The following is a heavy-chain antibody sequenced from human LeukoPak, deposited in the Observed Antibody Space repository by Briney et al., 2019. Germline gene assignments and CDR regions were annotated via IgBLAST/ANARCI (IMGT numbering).Heavy chain of an antibody. J-gene: IGHJ6*02. CDR1: GGTFSSYA. V-gene: IGHV1-69*13. D-gene: IGHD6-19*01. CDR3: ASPDLWYAQCGWYFCYGMDV. Sequence: GASVKVSCKASGGTFSSYAISWVRQAPGQGLEWMGGIIPIFGTANYAQKFQGRVTITADESTSTAYMELSSLRSEDTAVYYCASPDLWYAQCGWYFCYGMDVWGQGTTVTVSS. CDR2: IIPIFGTA.